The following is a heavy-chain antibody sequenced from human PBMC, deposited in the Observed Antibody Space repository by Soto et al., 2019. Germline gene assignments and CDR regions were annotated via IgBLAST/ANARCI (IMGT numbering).Heavy chain of an antibody. D-gene: IGHD3-10*01. CDR3: AKGGESGESYYYYYYGMDV. CDR2: ISGSGGST. CDR1: GYSFSSYA. V-gene: IGHV3-23*01. Sequence: PGGSRRLSCAASGYSFSSYAMSWVRQAPGKGLEWVSAISGSGGSTYYADSVKGRFTISRDNSKNTLYLQMNSLRAEDTAVYYCAKGGESGESYYYYYYGMDVWGQGTTVTVSS. J-gene: IGHJ6*02.